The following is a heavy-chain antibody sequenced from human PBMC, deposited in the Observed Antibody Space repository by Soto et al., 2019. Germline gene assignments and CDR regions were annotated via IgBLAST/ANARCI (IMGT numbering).Heavy chain of an antibody. J-gene: IGHJ3*02. CDR1: GGTFSSYT. Sequence: QVQLVQSGAEVKKPGSSVKVSCKASGGTFSSYTISWVRQAPGQGLEWMGRIIPILGIANYAQKFQGRVTITADKSTSTAYMELSNLRSEDTAVYYCARDTGITGTTKDAFDIWGQGTMVTVSS. D-gene: IGHD1-7*01. CDR2: IIPILGIA. CDR3: ARDTGITGTTKDAFDI. V-gene: IGHV1-69*08.